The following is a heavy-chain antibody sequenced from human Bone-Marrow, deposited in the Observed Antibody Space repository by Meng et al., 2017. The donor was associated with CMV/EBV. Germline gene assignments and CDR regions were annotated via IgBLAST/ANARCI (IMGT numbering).Heavy chain of an antibody. Sequence: TFTCYAMHWVRLAPGQRLGWMGWINTGNGNTKYSQTFQGSVTITKDTSASTAYMGLSSLKSEDTAVYYCARERFIVTFWGNYYLDYWGQGTLVTVSS. V-gene: IGHV1-3*04. CDR2: INTGNGNT. J-gene: IGHJ4*02. CDR3: ARERFIVTFWGNYYLDY. D-gene: IGHD3-16*01. CDR1: TFTCYA.